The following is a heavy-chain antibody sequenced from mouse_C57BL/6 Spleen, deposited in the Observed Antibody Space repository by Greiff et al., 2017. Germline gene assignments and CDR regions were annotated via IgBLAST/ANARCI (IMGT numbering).Heavy chain of an antibody. D-gene: IGHD2-1*01. V-gene: IGHV14-4*01. CDR3: THYGNYVRDYFDY. CDR2: IDPENGDT. J-gene: IGHJ2*01. CDR1: GFNIKDDY. Sequence: VQLQQSGAELVRPGASVKLSCTASGFNIKDDYMHWVKQRPEQGLEWIGWIDPENGDTEYASKFQGNATITADTSSNTAYLQLSILTSEDTAVYYCTHYGNYVRDYFDYWGQGTTLTVSS.